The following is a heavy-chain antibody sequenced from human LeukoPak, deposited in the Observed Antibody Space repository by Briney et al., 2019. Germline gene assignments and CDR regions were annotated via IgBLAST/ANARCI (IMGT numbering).Heavy chain of an antibody. CDR3: ARAHGGAFSIAAAGTALFCDY. Sequence: SETLSLTCTVSGGSISSSSYYWGWIRQPPGKGLEWIGSIYYSGSTYYNPSLKSRVTISVDTSKNQFSLKLSSVTGADTAVYYCARAHGGAFSIAAAGTALFCDYWGQGTLVTVSS. CDR2: IYYSGST. CDR1: GGSISSSSYY. D-gene: IGHD6-13*01. J-gene: IGHJ4*02. V-gene: IGHV4-39*07.